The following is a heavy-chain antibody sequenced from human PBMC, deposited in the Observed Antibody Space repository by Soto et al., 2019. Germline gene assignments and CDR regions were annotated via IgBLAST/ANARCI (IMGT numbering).Heavy chain of an antibody. CDR3: ASNQYSSGWYNY. CDR1: GYTFTSYG. CDR2: ISAYNGNT. J-gene: IGHJ4*02. Sequence: EASVKVSCKASGYTFTSYGIIWVRQAPGQGLEWMGWISAYNGNTNYAQKLQGRVTMTTDTSTSTAYMELRSLRSDDTAVYYCASNQYSSGWYNYWGQGTLVTVSS. D-gene: IGHD6-19*01. V-gene: IGHV1-18*01.